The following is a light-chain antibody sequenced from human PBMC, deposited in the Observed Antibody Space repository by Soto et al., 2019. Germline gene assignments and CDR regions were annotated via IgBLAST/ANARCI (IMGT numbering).Light chain of an antibody. CDR1: PSVTNY. CDR2: GAF. Sequence: EIVFTQSPTTLSLTPGERATLSCRASPSVTNYLAWYQQKPGQPPRLLIYGAFNRAAGIPARFSGSGSGTDFTLTISSLEPEDSAVYYCQQRNIWPPVTSAQRARLEI. CDR3: QQRNIWPPVT. J-gene: IGKJ5*01. V-gene: IGKV3-11*01.